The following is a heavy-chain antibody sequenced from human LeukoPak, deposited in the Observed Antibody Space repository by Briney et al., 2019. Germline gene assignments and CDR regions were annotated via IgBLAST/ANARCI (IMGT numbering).Heavy chain of an antibody. Sequence: PGGSLRLSCAASGFTFSNSWMSWVRQAPGKGLEWVGRIKSKTDGRTTDYAAHVKGRFTISRDDSKNTLYLQMNSLKTEDTAVYYCTTDLYYYDSSGSDFDYWGQGTLVTVSS. D-gene: IGHD3-22*01. CDR3: TTDLYYYDSSGSDFDY. V-gene: IGHV3-15*01. CDR1: GFTFSNSW. J-gene: IGHJ4*02. CDR2: IKSKTDGRTT.